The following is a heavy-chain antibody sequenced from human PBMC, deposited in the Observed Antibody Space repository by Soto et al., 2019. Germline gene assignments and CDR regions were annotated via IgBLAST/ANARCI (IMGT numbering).Heavy chain of an antibody. Sequence: VGSLRLSCAASGITFRSYSMSWVRQAPGKGLEWVASITSDSSDIYYEDSVKGRFTISRDNGENSLYLQMTSLGAEDTGVYYCGKERRGSGWFVCDYCGQRELVTVSS. V-gene: IGHV3-21*01. J-gene: IGHJ4*02. D-gene: IGHD6-19*01. CDR2: ITSDSSDI. CDR3: GKERRGSGWFVCDY. CDR1: GITFRSYS.